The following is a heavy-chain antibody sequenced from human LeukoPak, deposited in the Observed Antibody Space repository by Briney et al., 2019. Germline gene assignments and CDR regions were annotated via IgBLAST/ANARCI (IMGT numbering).Heavy chain of an antibody. CDR3: TRDPRRLDY. J-gene: IGHJ4*02. Sequence: GGSLRLSCAVSGFPFTDTYMTWIRQAPGKGLESLSYISPSGTDISYADSVKGRFTISRDNAKNSLYLQINSLRAEHTAVYYCTRDPRRLDYWGQGTLVTVSS. CDR2: ISPSGTDI. CDR1: GFPFTDTY. V-gene: IGHV3-11*01.